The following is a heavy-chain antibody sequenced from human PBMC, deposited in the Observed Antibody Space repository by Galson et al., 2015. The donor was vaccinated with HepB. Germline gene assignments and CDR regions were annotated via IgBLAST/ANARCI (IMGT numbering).Heavy chain of an antibody. Sequence: SLRLSCAASGFPFGDHAMSWFRQAPGKGLEWVGFLRGQAHGGTTEYAASVKGRFTISRDDSKSIAYLQMNSLKTEDTAVYYCSRPLSTTSYYCYGVDVWGQGTTVTVS. V-gene: IGHV3-49*03. D-gene: IGHD1-1*01. CDR3: SRPLSTTSYYCYGVDV. CDR1: GFPFGDHA. J-gene: IGHJ6*02. CDR2: LRGQAHGGTT.